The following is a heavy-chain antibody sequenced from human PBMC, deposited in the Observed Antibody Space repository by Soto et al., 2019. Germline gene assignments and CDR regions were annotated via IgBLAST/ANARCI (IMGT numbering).Heavy chain of an antibody. Sequence: ASVKVSCKASGYTFTSYDINWVRQATGQGLEWMGWMNPNSGNTGYAQKFQGRVTMTRNTSISTAYMELSSLRSEDTAVYYCASLSLNSNYPGDAFDIWGQGTMVTVSS. CDR3: ASLSLNSNYPGDAFDI. CDR1: GYTFTSYD. D-gene: IGHD4-4*01. CDR2: MNPNSGNT. J-gene: IGHJ3*02. V-gene: IGHV1-8*02.